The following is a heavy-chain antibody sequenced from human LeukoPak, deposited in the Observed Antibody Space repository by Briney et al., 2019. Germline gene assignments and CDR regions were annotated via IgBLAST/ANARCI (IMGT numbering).Heavy chain of an antibody. J-gene: IGHJ6*04. V-gene: IGHV3-49*04. CDR1: GFTFGDYA. CDR2: IRSKAYGGTT. D-gene: IGHD2-2*01. Sequence: PGGSLRLSCTASGFTFGDYAMSWVRQAPGKGLEWVGFIRSKAYGGTTEYAASVKGRFTISRDDSKSIAYLQMNSLKTEDTAVYYCTRVEGDIVVVPADVWGKGTTVTVSS. CDR3: TRVEGDIVVVPADV.